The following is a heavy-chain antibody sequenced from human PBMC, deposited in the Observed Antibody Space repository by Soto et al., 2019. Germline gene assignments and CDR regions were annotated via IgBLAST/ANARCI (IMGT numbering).Heavy chain of an antibody. D-gene: IGHD3-22*01. CDR2: VWFDGSKK. J-gene: IGHJ4*02. Sequence: QVQLVESGGGVVQSGRSLRLSCAASGFTFSSYGMHWVRQAPGKGLEWVALVWFDGSKKYYAESVKGRFTISRDNSKKTLYLQMNSLRVEDTAVYYCARGGSSGVTYYFDYCGQGTLVTVSS. CDR1: GFTFSSYG. CDR3: ARGGSSGVTYYFDY. V-gene: IGHV3-33*01.